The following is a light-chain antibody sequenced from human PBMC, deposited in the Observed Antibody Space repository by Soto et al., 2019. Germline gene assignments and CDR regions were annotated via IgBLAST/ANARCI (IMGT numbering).Light chain of an antibody. CDR1: QSVSSN. CDR3: QQYDYWPPYT. J-gene: IGKJ2*01. CDR2: GAS. Sequence: EIVMTQSPATLSVSPGERATLSCRASQSVSSNLAWYQQKPGQPPRLLIYGASTRATGIPARFSGSGSGTXXXXXXXXLXSEDFAVYYCQQYDYWPPYTFGQGTKLEIK. V-gene: IGKV3-15*01.